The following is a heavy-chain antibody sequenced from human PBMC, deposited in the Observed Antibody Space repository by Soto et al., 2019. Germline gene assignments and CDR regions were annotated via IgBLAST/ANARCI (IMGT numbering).Heavy chain of an antibody. V-gene: IGHV3-53*04. CDR3: ALAQLAVYDAFDI. D-gene: IGHD6-6*01. J-gene: IGHJ3*02. Sequence: GGSLRLSCAASGFTVSSNYMSWVRQAPGKGLEWVSVIYSGGSTYYADSVKGRFTISRHNSKNTLYLQMNSLRAEDTAVYYCALAQLAVYDAFDIWGQGTMVTVSS. CDR2: IYSGGST. CDR1: GFTVSSNY.